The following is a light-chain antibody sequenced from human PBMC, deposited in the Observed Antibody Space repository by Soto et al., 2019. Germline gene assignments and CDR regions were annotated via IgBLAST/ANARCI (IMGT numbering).Light chain of an antibody. CDR3: QQYNSYSST. V-gene: IGKV1-5*03. J-gene: IGKJ2*01. CDR2: KAS. Sequence: DNQMTQSPSTLSASVGDRVSITCRASQTFSGWLAWYQQRPGKAPKLLIYKASSLESGVPSRFSGSGSGTEFTLTISSLQPDDFATYYCQQYNSYSSTFGQGTKLEIK. CDR1: QTFSGW.